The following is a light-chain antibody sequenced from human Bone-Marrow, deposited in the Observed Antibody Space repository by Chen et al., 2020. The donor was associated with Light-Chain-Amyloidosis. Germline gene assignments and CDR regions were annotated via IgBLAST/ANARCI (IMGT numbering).Light chain of an antibody. Sequence: EIVLTQSPATLSLSPGERATLSCRASQSVSSYLAWYQQKPGQAPRLLIYDASNRATGIPARFSGSGSGTDFTLPLSRLEPEDFADYYCQQRSNWLTFGGGTKVEIK. CDR2: DAS. CDR1: QSVSSY. J-gene: IGKJ4*01. V-gene: IGKV3-11*01. CDR3: QQRSNWLT.